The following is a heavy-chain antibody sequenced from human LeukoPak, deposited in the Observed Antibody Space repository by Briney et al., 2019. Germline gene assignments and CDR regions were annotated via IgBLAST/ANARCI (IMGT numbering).Heavy chain of an antibody. J-gene: IGHJ4*02. D-gene: IGHD3-22*01. CDR1: GFTFDDYA. V-gene: IGHV3-9*01. CDR3: AKGNSYDSSGLPFDY. CDR2: ISWDSGSV. Sequence: PGGSLRLSCAASGFTFDDYAMHWVRQAPGKGLEWVSGISWDSGSVDSADSVKGRFTISRDNARNPLYLQMNSLRAEDTALYYCAKGNSYDSSGLPFDYWGQGTLVTVSS.